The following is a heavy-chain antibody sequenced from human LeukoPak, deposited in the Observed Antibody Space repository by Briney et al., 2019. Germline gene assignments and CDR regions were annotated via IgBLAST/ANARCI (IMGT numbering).Heavy chain of an antibody. CDR1: GFTFGSNF. J-gene: IGHJ4*02. V-gene: IGHV3-66*01. CDR2: IYTSGIT. D-gene: IGHD1-1*01. CDR3: AREVGGGTYCFDY. Sequence: GGSLRLSCPVSGFTFGSNFMSWGRQAPGKGPEWVSVIYTSGITYYADSVRGRFTISRDNSKNTLYLQMDSLTAEDTAVYYCAREVGGGTYCFDYWGQGTLVTVSS.